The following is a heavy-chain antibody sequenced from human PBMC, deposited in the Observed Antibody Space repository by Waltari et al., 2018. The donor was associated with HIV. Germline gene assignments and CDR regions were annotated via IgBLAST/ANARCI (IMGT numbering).Heavy chain of an antibody. J-gene: IGHJ4*02. D-gene: IGHD2-2*01. V-gene: IGHV3-21*02. CDR2: ISRDNRES. CDR3: VRDDPGYEPIDY. CDR1: GFTFTQYT. Sequence: VRLMESGGGLVEPGGSLTISCAASGFTFTQYTMNWIRHIPGQVLEWLASISRDNRESYFIDSIKGRFTISRDNAANSVFLHMDRLRVDDTARYFCVRDDPGYEPIDYWGRGTLVTVSS.